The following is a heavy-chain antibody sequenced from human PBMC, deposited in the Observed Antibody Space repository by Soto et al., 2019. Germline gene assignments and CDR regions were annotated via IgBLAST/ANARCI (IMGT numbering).Heavy chain of an antibody. CDR1: GGSISSGGYY. CDR2: IYYSGST. J-gene: IGHJ4*02. D-gene: IGHD5-18*01. Sequence: LTLSLTCTVSGGSISSGGYYWSWIRQHPGKGLEWIGYIYYSGSTYYNPSLKSRVTISVDTSKNQFSLKLSSVTAADTAVYYCASNVDTAMVYFDYWGQGTLVTVSS. CDR3: ASNVDTAMVYFDY. V-gene: IGHV4-31*03.